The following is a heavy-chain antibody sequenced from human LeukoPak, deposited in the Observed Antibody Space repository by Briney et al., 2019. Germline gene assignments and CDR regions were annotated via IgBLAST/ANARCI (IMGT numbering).Heavy chain of an antibody. CDR2: ISYDGSNK. V-gene: IGHV3-30-3*01. CDR3: ARDPYSSYYFDY. J-gene: IGHJ4*02. D-gene: IGHD6-19*01. Sequence: GGSLRLSCAASGFTYSSYAMRWVRQAPGKGLEWVAVISYDGSNKYYADSVKGRFTISRDNSKNTLYLQMNSLRAEDTAVYYCARDPYSSYYFDYWGQGTLVTVSS. CDR1: GFTYSSYA.